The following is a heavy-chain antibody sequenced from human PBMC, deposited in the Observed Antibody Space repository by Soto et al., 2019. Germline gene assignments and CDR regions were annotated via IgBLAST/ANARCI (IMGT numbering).Heavy chain of an antibody. J-gene: IGHJ4*02. V-gene: IGHV4-39*01. Sequence: SKTLSLTCTVSGGSIGSSSYYWGWIRQPPGQGLEWIGSIYDRGSTYSNPAHNRLPTSSFDTSNTQYPLKLTSGTAATTAVYCGAGHGYTSSRTYFDYWGQGTLVPVSS. CDR2: IYDRGST. CDR1: GGSIGSSSYY. D-gene: IGHD2-2*02. CDR3: AGHGYTSSRTYFDY.